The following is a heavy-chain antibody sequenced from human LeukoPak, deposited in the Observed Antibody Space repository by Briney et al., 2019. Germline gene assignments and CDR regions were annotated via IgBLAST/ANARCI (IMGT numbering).Heavy chain of an antibody. V-gene: IGHV3-30*02. CDR1: GFTFSNHG. CDR2: IWYDEITK. D-gene: IGHD3-22*01. CDR3: AKDSSDYYFDY. J-gene: IGHJ4*02. Sequence: GGSLRLSCAASGFTFSNHGIHWVRQAPGKGLEWLAFIWYDEITKNYADSVKGRFTISRDNSKNTLYVQMNSLRPDDTAVYYCAKDSSDYYFDYWGQGTLVTVSS.